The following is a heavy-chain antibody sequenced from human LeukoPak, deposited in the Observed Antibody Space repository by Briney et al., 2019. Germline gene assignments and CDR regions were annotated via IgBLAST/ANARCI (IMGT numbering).Heavy chain of an antibody. CDR3: AKEGEGFDY. D-gene: IGHD3-16*01. CDR2: ISWNSGSI. Sequence: GGSLRLSCAASGFTFDDYAMHWVRQAPGKGLEWVSGISWNSGSIGYADSVKGRFTISRDNAKNSLYLQMNSLRAEDMALYYCAKEGEGFDYWGQGTLVIVSS. V-gene: IGHV3-9*03. CDR1: GFTFDDYA. J-gene: IGHJ4*02.